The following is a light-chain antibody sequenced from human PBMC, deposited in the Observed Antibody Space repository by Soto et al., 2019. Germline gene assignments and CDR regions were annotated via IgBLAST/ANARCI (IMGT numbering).Light chain of an antibody. CDR2: GAS. Sequence: EIVLPQSPGTLSLSPGGRATLSCRASQSVSRRLAWYQHRPGQSPRLLISGASMRASGVPVRVSGSWSGTDFTLTISRLEPEDFAVYYCQHYGETPITFGLGTRLEV. V-gene: IGKV3-20*01. CDR3: QHYGETPIT. J-gene: IGKJ5*01. CDR1: QSVSRR.